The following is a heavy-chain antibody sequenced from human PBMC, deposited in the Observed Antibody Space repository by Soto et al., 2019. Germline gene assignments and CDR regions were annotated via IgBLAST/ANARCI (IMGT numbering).Heavy chain of an antibody. V-gene: IGHV3-30*18. D-gene: IGHD6-6*01. Sequence: GWSLRLYCAASGFTFSSYGMHCVRQAAGKGLEWVAVISYDGSNKYSADSVKGRFTISRDNSKNTLYLQMNSLRAEDTAVYYCAKDAKAARPMYYYGMDVWGQGTTVTVSS. CDR2: ISYDGSNK. CDR3: AKDAKAARPMYYYGMDV. J-gene: IGHJ6*02. CDR1: GFTFSSYG.